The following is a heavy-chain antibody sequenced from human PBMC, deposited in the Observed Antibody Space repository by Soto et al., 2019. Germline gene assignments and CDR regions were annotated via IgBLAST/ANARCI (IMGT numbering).Heavy chain of an antibody. V-gene: IGHV3-23*01. J-gene: IGHJ6*03. CDR2: ISGSGGST. CDR3: AKAPHYYYYYMDV. CDR1: GFTSSSYA. Sequence: SLSCAASGFTSSSYAMSWVRQAPGKGLEWVSAISGSGGSTYYADSVKGRFTISRDNSKNTLYLQMNSLRAEDTAVYYCAKAPHYYYYYMDVWGKGTTVTVSS.